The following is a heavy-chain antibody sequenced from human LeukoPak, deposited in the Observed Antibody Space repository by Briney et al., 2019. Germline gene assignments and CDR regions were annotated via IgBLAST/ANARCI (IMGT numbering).Heavy chain of an antibody. J-gene: IGHJ3*02. CDR1: GFTFSSYA. D-gene: IGHD1-26*01. CDR3: ARGHSVGATSSSDAFDI. V-gene: IGHV3-64*01. CDR2: ISSNGGST. Sequence: PGGSLRLSCAASGFTFSSYAMHWVRQAPGKGLEYVSAISSNGGSTYYANSVKGRFTISRDNSKNTLYLQMGSLRAEDMAVYYCARGHSVGATSSSDAFDIWGQGTMVTVSS.